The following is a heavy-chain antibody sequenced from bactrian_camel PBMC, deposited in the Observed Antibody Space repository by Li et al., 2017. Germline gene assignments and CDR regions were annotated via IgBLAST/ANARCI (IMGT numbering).Heavy chain of an antibody. D-gene: IGHD1*01. CDR2: IDIGGGTST. V-gene: IGHV3S25*01. J-gene: IGHJ6*01. CDR1: GFTFSSSW. CDR3: IRNPDPWMVTPADRVERSDFGY. Sequence: QLVESGGGWVQPGGSLRLSCAASGFTFSSSWMYWVRQAPGKGLEWVARIDIGGGTSTYYADSVKGRFTISSDNAKNTVYLQMNNLKPEDTAVYYRIRNPDPWMVTPADRVERSDFGYRGQGTQVTVS.